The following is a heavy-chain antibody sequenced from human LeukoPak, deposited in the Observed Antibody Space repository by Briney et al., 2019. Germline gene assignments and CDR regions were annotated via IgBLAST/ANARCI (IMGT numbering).Heavy chain of an antibody. V-gene: IGHV1-69*04. J-gene: IGHJ6*02. CDR1: GGTFSSYT. CDR3: ARETEWLVETYYYYGMDV. Sequence: EASVKVSCKASGGTFSSYTISWVRQAPGQGLEWKGRIIPILGIANYAQKFQGRVTITADKSTSTAYMELSSLRSEDTAVYYCARETEWLVETYYYYGMDVWGQGTTVTVSS. D-gene: IGHD6-19*01. CDR2: IIPILGIA.